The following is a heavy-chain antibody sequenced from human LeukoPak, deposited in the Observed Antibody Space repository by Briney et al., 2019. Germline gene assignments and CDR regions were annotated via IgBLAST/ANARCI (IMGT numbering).Heavy chain of an antibody. Sequence: GASVKVSCKASGYTFTGYYMHWVRQAPGQGLEWMGWINPNSGGTNYAQKFQGRVTMTRDTSISTAYMELSRLRSDDTAVYYCARDAKIVVVPAAKFDPWGQGTLVTVSS. V-gene: IGHV1-2*02. CDR3: ARDAKIVVVPAAKFDP. CDR2: INPNSGGT. J-gene: IGHJ5*02. CDR1: GYTFTGYY. D-gene: IGHD2-2*01.